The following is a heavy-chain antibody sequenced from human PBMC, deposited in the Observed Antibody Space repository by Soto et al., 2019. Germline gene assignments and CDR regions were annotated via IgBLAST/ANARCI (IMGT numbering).Heavy chain of an antibody. J-gene: IGHJ1*01. V-gene: IGHV4-61*01. CDR2: LYSSGST. Sequence: QVQLQASGPGLVQPSETLSLTCSVSSGPVSSGTYYWSWIRQPPGRGLEWNGHLYSSGSTNYNHSLRGRVTISGDTSKNQFSLIRSSVTAADTAMYYCARDRGAAGYQYWGQGTLVTFSS. D-gene: IGHD2-2*03. CDR3: ARDRGAAGYQY. CDR1: SGPVSSGTYY.